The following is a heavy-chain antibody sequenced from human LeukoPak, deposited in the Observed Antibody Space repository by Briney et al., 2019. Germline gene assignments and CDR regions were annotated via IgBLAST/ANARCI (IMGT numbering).Heavy chain of an antibody. J-gene: IGHJ4*02. CDR2: INTNTGNP. CDR3: ARGTGGLVTTNDY. D-gene: IGHD3/OR15-3a*01. Sequence: ASVKVSCKASGYTFTNYAMNWVRQAPGQGLEWMGWINTNTGNPTYAQGFTGRFVLSLDTSVSTAYLQISSLKADDTAVYYCARGTGGLVTTNDYWGQGTLVTVSS. CDR1: GYTFTNYA. V-gene: IGHV7-4-1*02.